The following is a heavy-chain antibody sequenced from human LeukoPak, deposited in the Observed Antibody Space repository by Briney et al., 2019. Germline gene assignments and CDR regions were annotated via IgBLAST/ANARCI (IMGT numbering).Heavy chain of an antibody. CDR3: ARDYPNGAVAGS. Sequence: GGSLTLSCVASGFPFSSNWMTWVRQAPGKGLEWVATIKPDKSEPYYVDSVKGRFTLSRDNAKKSLSLQLNSLRDEDTAVYYCARDYPNGAVAGSWGQGTLVTVSS. D-gene: IGHD6-19*01. J-gene: IGHJ4*02. CDR2: IKPDKSEP. CDR1: GFPFSSNW. V-gene: IGHV3-7*05.